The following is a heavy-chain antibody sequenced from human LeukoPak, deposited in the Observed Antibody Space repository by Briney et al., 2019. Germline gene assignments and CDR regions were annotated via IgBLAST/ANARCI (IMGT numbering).Heavy chain of an antibody. CDR3: ARDVGSGDNWFDP. Sequence: SVKVSCKASGGTLANYAVSWVRQAPGQGLEWMGGFIPIFGSANYAQQFQGRLTMTADESTSTAYMELSSLRSEDTAVYFCARDVGSGDNWFDPWGQGTLVTVSS. CDR1: GGTLANYA. V-gene: IGHV1-69*13. J-gene: IGHJ5*02. CDR2: FIPIFGSA. D-gene: IGHD3-10*01.